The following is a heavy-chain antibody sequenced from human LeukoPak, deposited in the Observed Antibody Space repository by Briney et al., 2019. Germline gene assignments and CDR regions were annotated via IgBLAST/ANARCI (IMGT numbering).Heavy chain of an antibody. Sequence: GRSLRLSCAASGFTFSSYAMHWVRQAPGMGLEWVAVISYDGSNKYYADSVKGRFTISRDNSTNTLYLQMNSLRAEDTAVYYCARDSYGMDVWGQGTTVTVSS. CDR1: GFTFSSYA. CDR3: ARDSYGMDV. V-gene: IGHV3-30-3*01. J-gene: IGHJ6*02. CDR2: ISYDGSNK.